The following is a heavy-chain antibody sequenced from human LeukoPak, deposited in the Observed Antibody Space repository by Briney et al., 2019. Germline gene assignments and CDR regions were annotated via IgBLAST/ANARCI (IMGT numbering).Heavy chain of an antibody. V-gene: IGHV4-34*01. D-gene: IGHD3-10*01. CDR3: ARGVPDYYGSGSYWARDY. J-gene: IGHJ4*02. CDR2: INHSGST. CDR1: GGSFSGYY. Sequence: PSETLSLTCAVYGGSFSGYYWSWIRQPPGKGLEWIGEINHSGSTNYNPSLKSRVTISVDTSKNQFSLKLSSVTAADTAVYYCARGVPDYYGSGSYWARDYWGQGTLVTVSS.